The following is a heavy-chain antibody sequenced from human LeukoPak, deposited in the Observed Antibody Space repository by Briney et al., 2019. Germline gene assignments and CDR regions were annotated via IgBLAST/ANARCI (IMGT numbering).Heavy chain of an antibody. CDR3: ARAFSDFWSGPDY. CDR1: GYTLIGYY. J-gene: IGHJ4*02. Sequence: ASVKVSCKASGYTLIGYYMFWVRQAPGQGTEWMGWINPKTGGTNYAQMFQGRVTVTRDTSISTAYMELSRLTSDDTAVYYCARAFSDFWSGPDYWGQGTQVTVSS. V-gene: IGHV1-2*02. D-gene: IGHD3-3*01. CDR2: INPKTGGT.